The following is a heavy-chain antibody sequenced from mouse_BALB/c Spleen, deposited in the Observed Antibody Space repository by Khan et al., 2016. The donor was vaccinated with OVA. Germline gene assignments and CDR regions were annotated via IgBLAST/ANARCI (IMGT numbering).Heavy chain of an antibody. J-gene: IGHJ3*01. Sequence: VQLQQSGPELMKPGASVNISCKASGYSFTSYYIHWVRQSHGKSLEWIGYIDPFNGGTDYNQKFKEKATLTVDKSSNKAYMHLSSLTSEDSAVYYCARGTFDYWGQETLVTVSA. V-gene: IGHV1S135*01. CDR3: ARGTFDY. CDR1: GYSFTSYY. CDR2: IDPFNGGT. D-gene: IGHD3-3*01.